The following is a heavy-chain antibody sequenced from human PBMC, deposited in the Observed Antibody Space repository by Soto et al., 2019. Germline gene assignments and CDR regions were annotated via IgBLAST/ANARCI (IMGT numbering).Heavy chain of an antibody. CDR1: GFTFSSYA. J-gene: IGHJ4*02. Sequence: GGSLRLSCAASGFTFSSYAMSWVRQAPGKGQEWVSAISGSGGSTSYADSVKGRFTISRDNSKNTLYLQMNSLRAEDTAVYYCAKTPRGQWLVLSYWGQGTLVTVSS. D-gene: IGHD6-19*01. CDR2: ISGSGGST. V-gene: IGHV3-23*01. CDR3: AKTPRGQWLVLSY.